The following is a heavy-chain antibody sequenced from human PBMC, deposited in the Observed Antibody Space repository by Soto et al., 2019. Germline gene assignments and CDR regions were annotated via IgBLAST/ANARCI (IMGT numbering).Heavy chain of an antibody. CDR1: GGSISSGDYY. Sequence: SETLSLTCTVSGGSISSGDYYWSWIRQPPGKGLEWIGCIYYSGNTYYNPSLKSRVTISVDTSKNQFSLKLSSVTAADTAVYYCARDLGDYFPGGMGVWGQGTTVTVSS. CDR2: IYYSGNT. CDR3: ARDLGDYFPGGMGV. J-gene: IGHJ6*02. V-gene: IGHV4-30-4*01. D-gene: IGHD3-16*01.